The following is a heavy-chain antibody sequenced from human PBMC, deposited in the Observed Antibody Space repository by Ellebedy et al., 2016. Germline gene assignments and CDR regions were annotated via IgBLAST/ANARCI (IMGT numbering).Heavy chain of an antibody. CDR1: GFTLSSYW. V-gene: IGHV3-74*01. D-gene: IGHD5-24*01. Sequence: GGSLRLSCAASGFTLSSYWMHWVRQAPGKGLVWVSRIYRDGSSTNYADSVKGRFTISRDNAKNTLYLQMNSLRAEDTAVYYCARDGDGYNFDYWGQGALVTVSS. CDR2: IYRDGSST. J-gene: IGHJ4*02. CDR3: ARDGDGYNFDY.